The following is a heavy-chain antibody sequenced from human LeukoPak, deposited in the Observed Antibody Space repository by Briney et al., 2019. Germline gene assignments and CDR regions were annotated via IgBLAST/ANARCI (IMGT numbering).Heavy chain of an antibody. CDR1: GFTFSNEA. V-gene: IGHV3-23*01. Sequence: GGSLRLSCGVSGFTFSNEAMGWVRQLRGGGLEWVSTISPGGGTTYYAESMKGRFAISRDNSKSTLYLEMTSLRVEDTAVYYCTKVRSGSSNWALRIFAFWGQGVLVTVSS. CDR2: ISPGGGTT. J-gene: IGHJ4*02. CDR3: TKVRSGSSNWALRIFAF. D-gene: IGHD4-11*01.